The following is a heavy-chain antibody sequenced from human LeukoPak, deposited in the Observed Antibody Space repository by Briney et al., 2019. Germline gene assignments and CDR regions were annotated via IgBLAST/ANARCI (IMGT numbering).Heavy chain of an antibody. CDR1: GLTFNTYT. CDR3: AKESGDCGADCLALNDY. Sequence: GGSLRLSCAASGLTFNTYTMSWVRQAPGRGLEWVSSINTGSSKIYYADSVKGRFTVSRDNTKNSLYLQMNSLRAEDTAVYFCAKESGDCGADCLALNDYWGRGTLVTVSS. V-gene: IGHV3-21*01. CDR2: INTGSSKI. J-gene: IGHJ4*02. D-gene: IGHD2-21*02.